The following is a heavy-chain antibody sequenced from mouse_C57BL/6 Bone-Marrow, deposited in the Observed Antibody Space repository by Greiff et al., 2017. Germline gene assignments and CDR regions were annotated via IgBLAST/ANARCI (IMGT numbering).Heavy chain of an antibody. CDR3: ARGGQLRLRGFAY. V-gene: IGHV1-22*01. CDR1: GYTFTDYN. J-gene: IGHJ3*01. CDR2: INPNNGGT. D-gene: IGHD3-2*02. Sequence: EVQLQQSGPELVKPGASVKMSCKASGYTFTDYNMHWVKQSHGKSLEWIGYINPNNGGTSYNQKFKGKATLTVNKSSSTAYMELRSLTSEDSAVYYCARGGQLRLRGFAYWGQGTLVTVSA.